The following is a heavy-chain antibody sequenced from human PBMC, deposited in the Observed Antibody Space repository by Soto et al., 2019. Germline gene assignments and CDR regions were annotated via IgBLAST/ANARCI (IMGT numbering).Heavy chain of an antibody. J-gene: IGHJ4*02. CDR3: AKDAVSLDGVWLAHD. CDR1: GFTFSSYA. V-gene: IGHV3-23*01. Sequence: GGSLRLSCAASGFTFSSYAMIWIRQVPGKGLEWVSGLYGSGGGIHYADSAKGRFTISRDNSAYSVYLQMNDLRVEDSAVYYCAKDAVSLDGVWLAHDWGQGTVVTVSS. D-gene: IGHD5-12*01. CDR2: LYGSGGGI.